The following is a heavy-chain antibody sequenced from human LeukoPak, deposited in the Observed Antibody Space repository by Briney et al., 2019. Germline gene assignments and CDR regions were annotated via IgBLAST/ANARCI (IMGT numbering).Heavy chain of an antibody. V-gene: IGHV4-38-2*02. Sequence: PSETLSLTCTVSGYSISSGYYWGWIRQPPGKGLEWIGSIYHSGSTYYNPSLKSRVTISVDTSKNQFSLKLSSVTAADTAVYYCVGGDYVYWGQGTLVTVSS. J-gene: IGHJ4*02. CDR3: VGGDYVY. D-gene: IGHD4-17*01. CDR1: GYSISSGYY. CDR2: IYHSGST.